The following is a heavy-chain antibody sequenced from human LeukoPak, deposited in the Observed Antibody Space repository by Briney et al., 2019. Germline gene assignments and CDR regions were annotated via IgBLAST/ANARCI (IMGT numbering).Heavy chain of an antibody. V-gene: IGHV3-30*02. CDR2: IRYDGSNK. Sequence: GGSLRLSCAASGFTFSSYGMHWVRQAPGKGLEWVAFIRYDGSNKYYADSVKGRFTISRDNSKNSLYLQMNSLRAEDTAVYYCARDRDWNSGFDYWGQGTLVTVSS. D-gene: IGHD1-7*01. CDR3: ARDRDWNSGFDY. J-gene: IGHJ4*02. CDR1: GFTFSSYG.